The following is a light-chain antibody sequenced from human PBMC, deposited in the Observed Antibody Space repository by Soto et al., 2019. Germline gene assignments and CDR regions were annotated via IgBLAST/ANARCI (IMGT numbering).Light chain of an antibody. V-gene: IGKV1-9*01. CDR3: QQLDSYPIT. CDR2: GAS. J-gene: IGKJ5*01. CDR1: QGISSF. Sequence: DIPLTQSPSFLSASVGDRVTITCRASQGISSFLAWYQEKPGEAPKPLIYGASTLQGGGPSRFSGSGVGTEFTLTIISLQPEEFATYYCQQLDSYPITFGQGTRLEIK.